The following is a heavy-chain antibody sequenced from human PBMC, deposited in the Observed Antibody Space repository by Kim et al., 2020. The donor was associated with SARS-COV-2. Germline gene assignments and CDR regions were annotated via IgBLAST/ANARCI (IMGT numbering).Heavy chain of an antibody. V-gene: IGHV4-34*01. CDR1: GGSFNVFY. D-gene: IGHD2-2*01. CDR3: RGFTTSPTTFDI. CDR2: IDHSGRT. J-gene: IGHJ3*02. Sequence: SETLSLTCVVYGGSFNVFYWSWIRQSPGKGLEWIGEIDHSGRTNYNPSVESRVTMSIDTSKKQLSLKLRSLTAADTAVYYCRGFTTSPTTFDIWGQGTRVTVSS.